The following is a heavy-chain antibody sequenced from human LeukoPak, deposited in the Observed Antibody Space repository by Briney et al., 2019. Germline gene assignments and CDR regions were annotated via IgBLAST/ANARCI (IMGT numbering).Heavy chain of an antibody. V-gene: IGHV4-59*08. J-gene: IGHJ5*02. CDR2: IYYSGST. CDR3: ARHGYSHGSTWFDP. Sequence: SETLSLTCTVSGGSISSYYWSWIRQPPGKGLEWIGYIYYSGSTNYNPSLKGRVTISVDTSKNQFSLKLSSVTAADTAVYYCARHGYSHGSTWFDPWGQGTLVTVSS. CDR1: GGSISSYY. D-gene: IGHD5-18*01.